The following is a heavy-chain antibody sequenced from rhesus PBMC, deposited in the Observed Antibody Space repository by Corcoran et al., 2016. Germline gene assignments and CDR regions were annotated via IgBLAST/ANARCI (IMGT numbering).Heavy chain of an antibody. Sequence: QLQLQESGPGLVKPSETLSLTCAVSGGSISSNYWSWIRHPPGKGREWIGRISGSGGSTEHNPSLKSRVTISTDTSKNQFSLEVSSVTAADTAVYYCAGDSSGWSYEYFEFWGQGALVTVSS. CDR2: ISGSGGST. D-gene: IGHD6S26*01. CDR1: GGSISSNY. CDR3: AGDSSGWSYEYFEF. J-gene: IGHJ1*01. V-gene: IGHV4-173*01.